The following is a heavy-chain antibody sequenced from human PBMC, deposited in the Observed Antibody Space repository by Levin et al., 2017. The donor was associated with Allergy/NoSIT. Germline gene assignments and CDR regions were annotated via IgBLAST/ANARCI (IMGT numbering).Heavy chain of an antibody. V-gene: IGHV4-39*07. Sequence: GSLRLSCTVSGGSVSDSTCYWGWIRQPPGKGLEWIGSIYYSGNTYYNPSLKSRVTISVDTSKNQFSLKLRSVTAADTAVYYCARDERGGPSDDAFEIWGQGTMVTVFS. J-gene: IGHJ3*02. D-gene: IGHD3-10*01. CDR1: GGSVSDSTCY. CDR3: ARDERGGPSDDAFEI. CDR2: IYYSGNT.